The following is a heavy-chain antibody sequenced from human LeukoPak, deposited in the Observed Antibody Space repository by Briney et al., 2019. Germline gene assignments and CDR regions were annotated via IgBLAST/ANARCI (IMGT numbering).Heavy chain of an antibody. J-gene: IGHJ5*02. Sequence: GGSLRLSCAASGFSFSNYAMGWFCQAPGKGLEWVSGISGTGGGTYYADSVKGRFTISRDNSKNTLYLQMNSLRAEDTAIYYCAKDISGTGTGAWFDPWGQGTLVTVSS. CDR2: ISGTGGGT. V-gene: IGHV3-23*01. CDR1: GFSFSNYA. CDR3: AKDISGTGTGAWFDP. D-gene: IGHD1-1*01.